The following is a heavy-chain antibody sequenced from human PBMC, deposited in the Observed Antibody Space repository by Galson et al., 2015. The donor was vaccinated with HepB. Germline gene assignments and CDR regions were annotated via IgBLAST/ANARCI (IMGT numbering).Heavy chain of an antibody. V-gene: IGHV1-3*01. CDR1: GYTFTNYA. CDR2: INAGNGNT. D-gene: IGHD3-22*01. J-gene: IGHJ1*01. CDR3: ARDRPDYYDDSGYYPEYFQH. Sequence: SVKVSCKASGYTFTNYAMHWVRQAPGQRLEWMGWINAGNGNTKYSQKFQGRVTITRDTSANTAFMELSSLRSEDTAVYYCARDRPDYYDDSGYYPEYFQHWGQGTLVTVSS.